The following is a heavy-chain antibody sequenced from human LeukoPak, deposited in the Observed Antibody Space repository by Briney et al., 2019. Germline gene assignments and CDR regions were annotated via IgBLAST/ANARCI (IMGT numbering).Heavy chain of an antibody. Sequence: GGSLRLSCAASGFTFSSYWMHWVRQAPGKGLVWVSRIKSDGSTNYADSVKGRFTISRDNAKNTVSLQMNSLRAEDTGVYFCARAPSEIGGYYPEYLRHWGQGALVTVSS. CDR3: ARAPSEIGGYYPEYLRH. V-gene: IGHV3-74*01. CDR2: IKSDGST. CDR1: GFTFSSYW. J-gene: IGHJ1*01. D-gene: IGHD3-22*01.